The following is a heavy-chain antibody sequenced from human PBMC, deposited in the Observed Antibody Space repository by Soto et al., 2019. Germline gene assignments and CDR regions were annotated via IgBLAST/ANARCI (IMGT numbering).Heavy chain of an antibody. V-gene: IGHV3-53*01. J-gene: IGHJ4*02. CDR2: IYSGGET. CDR3: ARGRNLAAAGLFDN. CDR1: GLTVRSNH. D-gene: IGHD6-13*01. Sequence: PGGSLRLSCAASGLTVRSNHMSWVRQAPGKGLEWVSVIYSGGETDYADSVKGRFTISRDNSKNTLYVQMNSLRAADTAVHYCARGRNLAAAGLFDNWGQGTLVTVSS.